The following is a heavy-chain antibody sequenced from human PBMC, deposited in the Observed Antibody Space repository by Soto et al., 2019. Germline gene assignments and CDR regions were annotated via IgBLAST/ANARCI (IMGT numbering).Heavy chain of an antibody. J-gene: IGHJ6*03. CDR2: IIPILGIA. V-gene: IGHV1-69*08. CDR3: ARDRVATIQRWSNYCYYMDV. CDR1: GGTFSSYT. D-gene: IGHD5-12*01. Sequence: QVQLVQSGAEVKKPGSSVKVSCKASGGTFSSYTISWVRQAPGQGLEWMGRIIPILGIANYAQKFQGRVTITADKSTSTAYMELSSLRSEDTAVYYCARDRVATIQRWSNYCYYMDVWGKGTTVTVSS.